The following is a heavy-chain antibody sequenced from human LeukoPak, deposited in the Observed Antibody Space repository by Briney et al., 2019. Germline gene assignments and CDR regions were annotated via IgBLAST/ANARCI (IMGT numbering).Heavy chain of an antibody. V-gene: IGHV1-69*02. CDR3: ARGPIAVAGTR. Sequence: SAKVSCKASGGTFSSYTISWVRQAPGQGLEWMGRVIPILGIANYAQKFQGRVTITADKSTSTAYMELSSLRSEDTAVYYCARGPIAVAGTRWGQGTLVTVSS. CDR1: GGTFSSYT. CDR2: VIPILGIA. D-gene: IGHD6-19*01. J-gene: IGHJ4*02.